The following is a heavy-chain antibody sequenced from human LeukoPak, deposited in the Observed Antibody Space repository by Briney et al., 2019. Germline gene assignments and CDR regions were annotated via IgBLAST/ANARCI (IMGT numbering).Heavy chain of an antibody. Sequence: SETLSLTCTVSGGSISSSSYYWGWIRQPPGKGLEWIGSMYYSGSTDQNPSLKSRVTISVDTSKNQFSLKLSSVTAADTAVYYCARGSSSGWYYSDYWGQGTLVTVSS. CDR2: MYYSGST. V-gene: IGHV4-39*01. CDR3: ARGSSSGWYYSDY. CDR1: GGSISSSSYY. D-gene: IGHD6-19*01. J-gene: IGHJ4*02.